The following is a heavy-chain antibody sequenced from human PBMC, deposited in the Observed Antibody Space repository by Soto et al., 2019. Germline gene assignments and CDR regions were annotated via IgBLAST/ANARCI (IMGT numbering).Heavy chain of an antibody. CDR1: EDIFNSYW. V-gene: IGHV5-10-1*01. Sequence: GESLKISCKGTEDIFNSYWITWVRQVPGKGLEWMGRIVPSDSYTVYSPSFQGHVTISADKSISTVYLRWSSLMASDTAIYYCAISKLRSTNWLDPWGQGTLVTVSS. CDR3: AISKLRSTNWLDP. CDR2: IVPSDSYT. J-gene: IGHJ5*02. D-gene: IGHD2-15*01.